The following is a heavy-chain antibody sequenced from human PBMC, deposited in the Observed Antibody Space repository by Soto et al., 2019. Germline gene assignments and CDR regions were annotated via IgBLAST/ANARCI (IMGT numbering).Heavy chain of an antibody. CDR2: IKSKTDGGAA. CDR1: GFTFTNAW. Sequence: GGSLRLSCAASGFTFTNAWMSWVRQAPGKGLEWVGRIKSKTDGGAADYPAPVKGRFTISRNDSINTLYLQMNSLKIEDTAVYYCTTDLVYTYGFDYWGQGTLVTVSS. CDR3: TTDLVYTYGFDY. V-gene: IGHV3-15*01. J-gene: IGHJ4*02. D-gene: IGHD5-18*01.